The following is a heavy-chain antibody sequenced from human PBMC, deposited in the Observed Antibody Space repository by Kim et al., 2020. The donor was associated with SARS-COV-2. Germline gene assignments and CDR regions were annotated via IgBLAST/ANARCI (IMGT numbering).Heavy chain of an antibody. CDR1: GFTFSSYG. CDR2: IWYDGSNK. V-gene: IGHV3-33*01. D-gene: IGHD6-6*01. J-gene: IGHJ6*01. Sequence: GGSLRLSCAASGFTFSSYGMHWVRQATGKGLEWVAVIWYDGSNKYYADSVKGRLAISRDNSKNTLYLQMNSLRAEDTAVYYCAREYSSSSGWVNYYYGMDVWGQGTTVTVSS. CDR3: AREYSSSSGWVNYYYGMDV.